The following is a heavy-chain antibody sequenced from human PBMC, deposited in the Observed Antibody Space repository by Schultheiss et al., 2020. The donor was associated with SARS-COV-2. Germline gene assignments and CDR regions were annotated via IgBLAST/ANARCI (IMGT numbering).Heavy chain of an antibody. V-gene: IGHV4-34*01. CDR1: GGSFSGYY. D-gene: IGHD3-3*01. J-gene: IGHJ6*03. CDR3: ARGLRFFVGYYYYMDV. CDR2: INHSGST. Sequence: SETLSLTCAVYGGSFSGYYWSWIRQPPGKGLEWIGEINHSGSTNYNPSLKSRVTISVDTSKNQFSLKLSSVTAADTAVYYCARGLRFFVGYYYYMDVWGKGTTVTVSS.